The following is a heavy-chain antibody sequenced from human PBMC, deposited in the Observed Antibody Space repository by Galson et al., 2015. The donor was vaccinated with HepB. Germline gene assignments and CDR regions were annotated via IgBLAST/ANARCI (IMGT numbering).Heavy chain of an antibody. CDR2: IYWNDDK. J-gene: IGHJ4*02. D-gene: IGHD3-3*01. CDR3: AKLSGTYDFWSGYEEGAYYFDY. CDR1: GFSLSTSGVG. Sequence: PALVKPTQTLTLTSTFSGFSLSTSGVGVGWIRQPPGKALEWLALIYWNDDKRYSPSLKSRLTITKDTSKNQVVLTMTNMDPVDTATYYCAKLSGTYDFWSGYEEGAYYFDYWGQGTLVTVSS. V-gene: IGHV2-5*01.